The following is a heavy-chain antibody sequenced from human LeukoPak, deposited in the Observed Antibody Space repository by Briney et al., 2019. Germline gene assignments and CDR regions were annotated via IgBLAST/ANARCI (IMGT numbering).Heavy chain of an antibody. CDR2: INHSGST. Sequence: SETLSLTCAVYGGSFSGYYWSWIRQPPGKGLEWIGEINHSGSTNYNPSLKSRVTISADTSKNRFSLKLSSVTAADTAVYYCARDVAAAGKKTNWFDPWGQGTLVTVSS. J-gene: IGHJ5*02. CDR1: GGSFSGYY. CDR3: ARDVAAAGKKTNWFDP. D-gene: IGHD6-13*01. V-gene: IGHV4-34*01.